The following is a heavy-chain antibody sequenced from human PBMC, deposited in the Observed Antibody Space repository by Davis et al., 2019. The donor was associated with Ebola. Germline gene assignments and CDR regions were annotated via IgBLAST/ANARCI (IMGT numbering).Heavy chain of an antibody. CDR1: GFTFGSFW. CDR3: ARGVAVDGFYFEY. CDR2: IYRDGNEK. V-gene: IGHV3-7*03. J-gene: IGHJ4*02. Sequence: GESLKISCAASGFTFGSFWMSWVRQAPGRGLEWVANIYRDGNEKYYVDSVKVRFTISRDNTKNSLYLQMNYLRAEDTAMYFCARGVAVDGFYFEYWGQGTLVTVSS. D-gene: IGHD6-19*01.